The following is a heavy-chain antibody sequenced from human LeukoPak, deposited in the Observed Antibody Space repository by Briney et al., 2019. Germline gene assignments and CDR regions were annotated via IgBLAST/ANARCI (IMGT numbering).Heavy chain of an antibody. CDR2: IYYSGST. Sequence: PSETLSLTCIVSGDSISSYYWSWIRQPPGKGLEWIGYIYYSGSTNYNPSLKSRGTIAVDMSKNQFSLKLSSVTAADTAVYYCARTYYDFWIGPFDYWGKGLLVTVSS. CDR1: GDSISSYY. J-gene: IGHJ4*02. CDR3: ARTYYDFWIGPFDY. D-gene: IGHD3-3*01. V-gene: IGHV4-59*01.